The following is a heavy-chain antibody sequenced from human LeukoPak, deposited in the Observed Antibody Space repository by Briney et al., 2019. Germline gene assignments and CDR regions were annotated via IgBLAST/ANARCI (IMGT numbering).Heavy chain of an antibody. J-gene: IGHJ4*02. CDR2: MSGSGSTV. D-gene: IGHD2-21*01. Sequence: GGSLRLSCAASGFTFSDYYMSWIRQAPRKGLEGVSYMSGSGSTVYYADSVRGRFTVSRDNAKNSLYLQMNSLRAEDTAVYYCARGACVTCPRDYWGQGTLVTVSS. CDR1: GFTFSDYY. CDR3: ARGACVTCPRDY. V-gene: IGHV3-11*01.